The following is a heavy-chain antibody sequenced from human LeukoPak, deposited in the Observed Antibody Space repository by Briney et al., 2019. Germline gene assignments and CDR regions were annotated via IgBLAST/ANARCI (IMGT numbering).Heavy chain of an antibody. Sequence: SGPTLVKPTQTLTLTCTFSGFSLSTSGVGVGWIRQPPGKALEWLALIYWNDDKRYSPSLKSRLTITKDTSKNQVVLTMTNMDPVDTATYYCAHQFGGVIDFDYWGQGTLVTVSS. CDR3: AHQFGGVIDFDY. V-gene: IGHV2-5*01. CDR1: GFSLSTSGVG. J-gene: IGHJ4*02. CDR2: IYWNDDK. D-gene: IGHD3-16*02.